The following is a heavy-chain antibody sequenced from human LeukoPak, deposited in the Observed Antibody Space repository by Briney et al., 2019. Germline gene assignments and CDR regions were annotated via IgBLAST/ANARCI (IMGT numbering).Heavy chain of an antibody. Sequence: GGSLRLSCAASGFTFSSYSMNWVRQAPGKGLEWVSAISGSGDSTYFADSVKGRFTISRDNSKNTLYLQMNSLRAEDTAVYYCAKDPGRYCSSTICYIDYWGQGTLVTVSS. J-gene: IGHJ4*02. V-gene: IGHV3-23*01. CDR3: AKDPGRYCSSTICYIDY. D-gene: IGHD2-2*02. CDR2: ISGSGDST. CDR1: GFTFSSYS.